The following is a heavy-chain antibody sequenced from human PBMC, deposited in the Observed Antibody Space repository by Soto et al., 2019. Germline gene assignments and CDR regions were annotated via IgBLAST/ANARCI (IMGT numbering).Heavy chain of an antibody. CDR2: IYYSGST. CDR1: GSSISSGGYY. D-gene: IGHD5-12*01. J-gene: IGHJ4*02. V-gene: IGHV4-31*03. CDR3: ARDSIVATRTDY. Sequence: QVQLQESGPGLVKPSQTLSLTCTVSGSSISSGGYYWSWIRQHPGKGLEWIGYIYYSGSTYYNPSLKSRVTISVDTSKNQFSLKLSSVTAADTAVYYCARDSIVATRTDYWGQGTLVTVSS.